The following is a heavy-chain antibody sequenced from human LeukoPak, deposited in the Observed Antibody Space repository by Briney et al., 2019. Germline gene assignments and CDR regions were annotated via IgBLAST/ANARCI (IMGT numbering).Heavy chain of an antibody. CDR1: GFTFDDYA. CDR2: ISWNSGSI. CDR3: AKGTSYSSGWFNNWFDP. D-gene: IGHD6-19*01. J-gene: IGHJ5*02. Sequence: GGSLRLSCAASGFTFDDYAMRWVRQAPGKGLEWVSGISWNSGSIGYADSVKGRFTISRDNAKNSLYLQMNSLRAEDTALYYCAKGTSYSSGWFNNWFDPWGQGTLVTVSS. V-gene: IGHV3-9*01.